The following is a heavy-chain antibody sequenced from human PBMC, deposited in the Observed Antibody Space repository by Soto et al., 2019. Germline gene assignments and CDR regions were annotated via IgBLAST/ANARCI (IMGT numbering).Heavy chain of an antibody. V-gene: IGHV1-8*01. CDR1: GYTFTNYD. J-gene: IGHJ4*02. D-gene: IGHD3-10*01. Sequence: QVQLVQSGAEVKKPGASVKVSCKASGYTFTNYDINWVRQATGQGLEWMGWMNPNSGNTGYAQKFQGRVSMTRNTSIRTAYMGLGSLGSEDTAVYYCARGYYYGSGSSPDYWGQGTLVTVSS. CDR2: MNPNSGNT. CDR3: ARGYYYGSGSSPDY.